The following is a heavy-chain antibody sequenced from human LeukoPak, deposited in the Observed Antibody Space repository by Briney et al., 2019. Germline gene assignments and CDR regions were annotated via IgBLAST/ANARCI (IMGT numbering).Heavy chain of an antibody. J-gene: IGHJ4*02. V-gene: IGHV4-34*01. D-gene: IGHD3-10*01. CDR1: GGSLSGYY. CDR2: INHSGST. CDR3: ARAYGSGSPIDY. Sequence: NPSETLSLTCAVYGGSLSGYYWSWIRQPPGKGLEWIGEINHSGSTNYNPSLKSRVTISVDTSKNQFSLKLSSVTAADTAVYYCARAYGSGSPIDYWGQGTLVTVSS.